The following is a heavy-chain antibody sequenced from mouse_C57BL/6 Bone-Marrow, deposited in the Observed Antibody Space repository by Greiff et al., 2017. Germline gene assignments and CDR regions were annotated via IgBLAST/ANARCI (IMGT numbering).Heavy chain of an antibody. V-gene: IGHV1-72*01. CDR2: IDPNSGGT. J-gene: IGHJ3*01. Sequence: QVQLQQPGAELVKPGASVKLSCKASGYTFTSYWMHWVKQRPGRGLEWIGRIDPNSGGTKYNEKFKSKATLTVDKPSSTAYMQLSSLTSEDSAVYYCARGAFYYYGRETAGFAYWGQGTLVTVSA. CDR1: GYTFTSYW. CDR3: ARGAFYYYGRETAGFAY. D-gene: IGHD1-1*01.